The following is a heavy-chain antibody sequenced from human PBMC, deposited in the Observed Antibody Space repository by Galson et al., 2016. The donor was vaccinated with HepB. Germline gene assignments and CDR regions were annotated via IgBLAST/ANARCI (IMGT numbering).Heavy chain of an antibody. CDR3: AKDGILYSHVWWGGDY. J-gene: IGHJ4*02. Sequence: SLRLSCAASGFTFNNYAIHWVRQAPGKGLEWVSSINGRGDTTYYADSVAGRFTISRDYSKNSVYLQMNSLRAEDTAVYYCAKDGILYSHVWWGGDYWGQGTLVTVSS. CDR1: GFTFNNYA. CDR2: INGRGDTT. V-gene: IGHV3-23*01. D-gene: IGHD6-19*01.